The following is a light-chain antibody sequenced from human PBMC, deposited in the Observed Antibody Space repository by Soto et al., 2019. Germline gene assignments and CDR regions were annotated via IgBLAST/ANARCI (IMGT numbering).Light chain of an antibody. Sequence: VLTQPPSVSVAPGQTARITCGGNDIGSYSVHWYQQRPGQAPVLVVYDDSDRPSGIPERFSGSNSGNTATLAISRVEVGDEADYYCQVWDSSSDHAVFGGGTKLTVL. J-gene: IGLJ2*01. V-gene: IGLV3-21*02. CDR1: DIGSYS. CDR3: QVWDSSSDHAV. CDR2: DDS.